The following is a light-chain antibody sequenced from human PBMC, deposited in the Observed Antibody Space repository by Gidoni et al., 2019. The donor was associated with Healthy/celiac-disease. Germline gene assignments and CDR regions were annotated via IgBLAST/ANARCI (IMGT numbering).Light chain of an antibody. V-gene: IGLV1-44*01. J-gene: IGLJ3*02. CDR3: AAWDDSLNGWV. CDR1: NSNIGSNT. Sequence: VLTQPPSASGTPGQRVTISCSGSNSNIGSNTVNWYQQLPGTAPKLLIYSNNQRPSGVPDRFSGSKSGTSASLAISGLQSEDEADYYCAAWDDSLNGWVFGGGTKLTVL. CDR2: SNN.